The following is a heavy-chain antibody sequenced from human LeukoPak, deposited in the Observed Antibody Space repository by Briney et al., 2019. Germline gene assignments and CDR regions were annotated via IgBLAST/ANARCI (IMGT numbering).Heavy chain of an antibody. CDR2: ISAYNGDT. CDR3: ASSLLATMGPLFY. V-gene: IGHV1-18*01. CDR1: GYTFINFG. Sequence: ASVKVSCTASGYTFINFGISWVRQAPGQGLEWMGWISAYNGDTDYAQKFQGRVTLTTDTSTSTAYMELRSLRSDDTAVYYCASSLLATMGPLFYWGLGALVTVSS. D-gene: IGHD5-24*01. J-gene: IGHJ4*02.